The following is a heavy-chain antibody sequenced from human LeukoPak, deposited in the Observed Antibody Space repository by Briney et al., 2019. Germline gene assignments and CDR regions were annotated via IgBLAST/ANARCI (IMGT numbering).Heavy chain of an antibody. J-gene: IGHJ4*02. Sequence: RAGGSLRLSCAASGFTFDDYTMHWVRQAPGKGLEWVSTISADGGSTDYADSVKGRFSIFRDNSGQTLYLQMNSLRAGDTAVYYCAGDQRYWGQGTLVIVSS. CDR1: GFTFDDYT. V-gene: IGHV3-43*02. CDR2: ISADGGST. CDR3: AGDQRY.